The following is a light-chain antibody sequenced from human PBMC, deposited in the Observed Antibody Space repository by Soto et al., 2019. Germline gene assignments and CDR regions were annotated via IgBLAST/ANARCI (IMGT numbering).Light chain of an antibody. CDR2: FAS. V-gene: IGKV1-5*03. CDR1: QSISNW. Sequence: DIQLTQTTSTLSASVGDEVTITCLASQSISNWLAWYQQKPGKAPNLLIYFASTLQSGVPSRFSGSGSGTEFTLTISSLQPDDFATYYCQQYDTSPLTFGGGTNVDVK. CDR3: QQYDTSPLT. J-gene: IGKJ4*01.